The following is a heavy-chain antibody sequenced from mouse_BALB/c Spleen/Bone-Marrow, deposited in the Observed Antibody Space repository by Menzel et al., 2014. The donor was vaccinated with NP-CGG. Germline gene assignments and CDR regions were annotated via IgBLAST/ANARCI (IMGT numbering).Heavy chain of an antibody. CDR2: VDPANGNT. D-gene: IGHD2-14*01. Sequence: VQLQQSGAELVKPGASVKLSCTASGFNIKDTYMHWVKQRPEQGLEWIGRVDPANGNTKYDPKFQGKATITADTSSNTAYLQLSSLTSEDTAVYYCASYRYAWYFDVWDAGTTVTVSP. CDR3: ASYRYAWYFDV. CDR1: GFNIKDTY. V-gene: IGHV14-3*02. J-gene: IGHJ1*01.